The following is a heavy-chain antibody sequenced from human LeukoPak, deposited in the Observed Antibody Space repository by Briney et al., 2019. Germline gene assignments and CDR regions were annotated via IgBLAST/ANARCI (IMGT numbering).Heavy chain of an antibody. CDR1: GFIFDDYA. Sequence: GGSLRLSCAASGFIFDDYAMHWVRQAPGKGLEWVSGISWNSVNIGYADSVKGRFIISRDNAKNSLYLHLNSLRPEDMALYYCARDFSSNWYTELVDYWGQGTLATVSS. V-gene: IGHV3-9*03. D-gene: IGHD6-13*01. CDR3: ARDFSSNWYTELVDY. J-gene: IGHJ4*02. CDR2: ISWNSVNI.